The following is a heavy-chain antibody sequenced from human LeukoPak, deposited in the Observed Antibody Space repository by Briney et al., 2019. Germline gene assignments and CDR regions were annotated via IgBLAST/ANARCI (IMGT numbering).Heavy chain of an antibody. CDR1: GFTFSNYG. Sequence: PGGSLRLSCAASGFTFSNYGMPWVRQAPGKGLEWVAFIRFDESRTFYGDSVKGRFIISRDNSENTLFLHMHSLRPEDTAVYYCAKALVLTVAGTYYVDHWGQGTLVTVSS. J-gene: IGHJ4*02. CDR3: AKALVLTVAGTYYVDH. V-gene: IGHV3-30*02. D-gene: IGHD6-19*01. CDR2: IRFDESRT.